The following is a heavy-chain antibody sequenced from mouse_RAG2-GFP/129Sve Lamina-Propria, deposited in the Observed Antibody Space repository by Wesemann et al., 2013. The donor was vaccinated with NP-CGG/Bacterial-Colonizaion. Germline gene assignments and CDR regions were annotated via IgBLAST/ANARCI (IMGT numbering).Heavy chain of an antibody. V-gene: IGHV1-52*01. J-gene: IGHJ3*01. CDR2: IDPSDSET. Sequence: QVQLQQSGAELVRPGSSVKLSCKASGYTFTSYWMHWVKQRPIQGLEWIGNIDPSDSETHYNQKFKDKATLTVDKSSSTAYMQLSSLTSEDSAVYYCARSATYYGSSPWFAYWGQGTLVTVSA. CDR3: ARSATYYGSSPWFAY. D-gene: IGHD1-1*01. CDR1: GYTFTSYW.